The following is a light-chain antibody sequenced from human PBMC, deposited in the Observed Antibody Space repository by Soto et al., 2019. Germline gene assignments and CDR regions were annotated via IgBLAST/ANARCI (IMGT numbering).Light chain of an antibody. CDR1: QRVSSK. CDR2: GVS. Sequence: EIVVTQSPATLSVSTRESATLACRASQRVSSKLAWFQQKPGQVPSRLIYGVSTRATVVPFRFSGSGSGTEFTLTIYSLQSEEFEIDYCQQYKKWPTTFG. J-gene: IGKJ2*01. CDR3: QQYKKWPTT. V-gene: IGKV3-15*01.